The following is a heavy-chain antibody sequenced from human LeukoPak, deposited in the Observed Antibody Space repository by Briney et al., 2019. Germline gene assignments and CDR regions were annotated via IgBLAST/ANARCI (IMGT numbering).Heavy chain of an antibody. CDR1: GYTFTGYY. Sequence: ASVKVSCKASGYTFTGYYMHWVRQAPGQGLEWMGWINPNSGGTNYAQKFQGRVTITADKSTSTAYMELSSLRSEDTAVYYCAREAQGYSSSSPYYFDYWGQGTLVTVSS. J-gene: IGHJ4*02. CDR2: INPNSGGT. V-gene: IGHV1-2*02. D-gene: IGHD6-6*01. CDR3: AREAQGYSSSSPYYFDY.